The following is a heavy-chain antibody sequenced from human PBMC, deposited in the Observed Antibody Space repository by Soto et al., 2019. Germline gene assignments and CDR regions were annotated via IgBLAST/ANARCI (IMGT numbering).Heavy chain of an antibody. CDR3: ARLYYDFWSGPIAETPPYYMDV. CDR2: INHSGST. J-gene: IGHJ6*03. CDR1: GGSFSGYY. D-gene: IGHD3-3*01. V-gene: IGHV4-34*01. Sequence: SETLSLTCAVYGGSFSGYYWSWIRQPPGKGLEWIGEINHSGSTNYNPPLKSRVTISVDTSKNQFSLKLSSVTAADTAVYYCARLYYDFWSGPIAETPPYYMDVWGKGTTVTVSS.